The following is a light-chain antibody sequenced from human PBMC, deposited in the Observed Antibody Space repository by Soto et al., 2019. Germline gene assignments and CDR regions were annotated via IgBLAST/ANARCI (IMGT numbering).Light chain of an antibody. CDR2: GAS. Sequence: EIVMTQSPATLSVSPGERATLSCRASQSVSSNLAWYQQKPGQAPRLLIYGASTRATGIPARFSGSGSGTEFTLTISSLQCEDFAVYYCQQYNNWRPPFFGGGTKVEIK. CDR3: QQYNNWRPPF. CDR1: QSVSSN. J-gene: IGKJ4*01. V-gene: IGKV3-15*01.